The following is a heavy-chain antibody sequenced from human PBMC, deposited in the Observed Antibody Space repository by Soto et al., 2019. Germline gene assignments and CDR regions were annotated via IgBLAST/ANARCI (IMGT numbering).Heavy chain of an antibody. J-gene: IGHJ6*02. CDR3: ARGKLLELLYYYYGMDV. Sequence: VQLVESGGGVVQPGRSLRLSCAASGFTFSSYDMHWVRQAPGKGLEWVAVIWYDGSNKYYADSVKGRFTISRDNSKNTLYLQMNSLRAEDTAVYYCARGKLLELLYYYYGMDVWGQGTTVTVSS. CDR1: GFTFSSYD. V-gene: IGHV3-33*01. CDR2: IWYDGSNK. D-gene: IGHD1-7*01.